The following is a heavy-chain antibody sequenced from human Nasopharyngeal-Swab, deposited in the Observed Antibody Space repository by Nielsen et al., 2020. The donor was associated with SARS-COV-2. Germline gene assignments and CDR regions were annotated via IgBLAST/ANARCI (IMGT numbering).Heavy chain of an antibody. CDR1: GYLFPAYW. CDR3: ARGIDFDY. J-gene: IGHJ4*02. Sequence: GGSLRLSCTGSGYLFPAYWIAWVLQVPGKGLEWLGIIYPGDSDTTYSPSFQGRVTLSADKSINTAYLQWTSLQASDTGIYYCARGIDFDYWGQGSLVTVSS. CDR2: IYPGDSDT. V-gene: IGHV5-51*01.